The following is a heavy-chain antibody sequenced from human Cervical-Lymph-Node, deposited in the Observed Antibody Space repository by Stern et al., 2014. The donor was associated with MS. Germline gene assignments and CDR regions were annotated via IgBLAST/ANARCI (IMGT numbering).Heavy chain of an antibody. D-gene: IGHD1-26*01. Sequence: VQLVESGTEVKKPGASVRLSCKASGYTFSNYYMHWFRQAPGQGFEWMGMISPSGDATHYAQRFWGRVTVTRNTSTSTLYIELSGLGSDDTAIYFCAREVQVGQGAANFWGQGTLVTVSS. CDR2: ISPSGDAT. J-gene: IGHJ4*02. CDR1: GYTFSNYY. CDR3: AREVQVGQGAANF. V-gene: IGHV1-46*03.